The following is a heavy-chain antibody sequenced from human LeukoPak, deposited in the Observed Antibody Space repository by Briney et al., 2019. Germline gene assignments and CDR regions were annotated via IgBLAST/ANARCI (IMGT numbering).Heavy chain of an antibody. V-gene: IGHV4-59*01. J-gene: IGHJ6*02. Sequence: SETLSLTCTVSGGSISSYCWSWIRQPPGKGLEWIGYIYYSGSTNYNPSLKSRVTISVDTSKNQFSLKLSSVTAADTAVYYCARDRSSSWWGDYYYGMDVWGQGTTVTVSS. CDR1: GGSISSYC. CDR3: ARDRSSSWWGDYYYGMDV. D-gene: IGHD6-13*01. CDR2: IYYSGST.